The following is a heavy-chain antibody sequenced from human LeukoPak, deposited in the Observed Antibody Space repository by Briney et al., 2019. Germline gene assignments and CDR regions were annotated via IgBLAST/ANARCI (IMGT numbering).Heavy chain of an antibody. Sequence: GGSLRLSCAASGFTFSSYSMNWVRQAPGKGLEWVSSISSSSSYIYYADSVKGRFTISRDNAKSSLYLQMNSLRAEDTAVYYCARDSPYGDFFDYWGQGTLVTVSS. CDR1: GFTFSSYS. CDR2: ISSSSSYI. V-gene: IGHV3-21*01. D-gene: IGHD4-17*01. CDR3: ARDSPYGDFFDY. J-gene: IGHJ4*02.